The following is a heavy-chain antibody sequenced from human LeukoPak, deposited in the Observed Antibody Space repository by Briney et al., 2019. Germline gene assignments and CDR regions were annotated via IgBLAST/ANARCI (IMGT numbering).Heavy chain of an antibody. D-gene: IGHD2-8*01. V-gene: IGHV3-33*06. CDR1: GFTFSSYG. CDR2: IWSDGSNK. Sequence: RAGGSLRLSCAASGFTFSSYGMHWVRQAPGKGLEWVAVIWSDGSNKYYADSVKGRFTISRDNSGNTLYLQMNSLRAEDTAVYYCAKDLRTYCTNGVCYPGYFDYWGQGTLVTVSS. J-gene: IGHJ4*02. CDR3: AKDLRTYCTNGVCYPGYFDY.